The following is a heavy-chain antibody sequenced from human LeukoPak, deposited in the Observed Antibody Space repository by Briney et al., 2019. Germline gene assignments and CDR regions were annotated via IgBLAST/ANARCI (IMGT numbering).Heavy chain of an antibody. V-gene: IGHV3-23*01. CDR2: ISGSGGST. Sequence: GGSLRLSCAASGFTFSSYAMSWVRQAPGKGLEWVSAISGSGGSTYYADSVRGRFTISRDNSKNTLYLQMNSLRAEDTAVYYCAKEYYDFWSGYPHDYWGQGTLVTVSS. D-gene: IGHD3-3*01. CDR1: GFTFSSYA. CDR3: AKEYYDFWSGYPHDY. J-gene: IGHJ4*02.